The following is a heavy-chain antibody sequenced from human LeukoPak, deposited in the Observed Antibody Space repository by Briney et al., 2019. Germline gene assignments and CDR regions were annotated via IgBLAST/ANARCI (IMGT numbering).Heavy chain of an antibody. J-gene: IGHJ4*02. Sequence: GGSLRLSCAASGFTFSSYGMNWVRQAPGKGLEWLSYLSSTNSIHYADPVKGRFTISRDNAKNSLYLQMDGLRAEDTAVYYCARRGDTATVGDYWGQGTLVTVSS. D-gene: IGHD5-18*01. CDR1: GFTFSSYG. V-gene: IGHV3-48*01. CDR3: ARRGDTATVGDY. CDR2: LSSTNSI.